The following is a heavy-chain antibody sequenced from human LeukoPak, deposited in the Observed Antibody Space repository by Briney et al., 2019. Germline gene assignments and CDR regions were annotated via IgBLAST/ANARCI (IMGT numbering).Heavy chain of an antibody. J-gene: IGHJ5*02. CDR2: IYYRGNT. CDR1: GDSIVATSYY. Sequence: PSETLSLTCSVSGDSIVATSYYWAWIRQPPGKGLEWIGSIYYRGNTNYDPSLQSRVTISVDTSKNQFSLSLSSVTAADTAVYYCARQIRYTYDPNWFHPWGQGTLVTVSS. D-gene: IGHD5-12*01. CDR3: ARQIRYTYDPNWFHP. V-gene: IGHV4-39*01.